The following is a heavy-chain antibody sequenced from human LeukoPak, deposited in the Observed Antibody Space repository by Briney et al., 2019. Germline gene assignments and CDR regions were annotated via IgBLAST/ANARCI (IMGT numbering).Heavy chain of an antibody. J-gene: IGHJ5*02. CDR2: IYWDNDK. CDR3: AHSTMAGTWEFNYFGP. Sequence: SGPTLVKPTQTLTLTCTFSGFSLSTTDVSVAWIRQSPGKALEWLALIYWDNDKRYSPSLRNRLTITKDTSKNQVVLTMTDVDPVDTATYFCAHSTMAGTWEFNYFGPWGQGPLVTVSS. V-gene: IGHV2-5*02. D-gene: IGHD4-11*01. CDR1: GFSLSTTDVS.